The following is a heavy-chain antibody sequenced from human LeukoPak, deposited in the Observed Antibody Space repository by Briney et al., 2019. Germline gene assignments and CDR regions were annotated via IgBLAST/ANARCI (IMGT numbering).Heavy chain of an antibody. J-gene: IGHJ4*02. Sequence: GGSLRLSCAASGFTFSSYWMHWVRQAPGKGLVWVSRINSDGSSTSYADSVKGRFTISRDNSKNTLYLQMNSMRAEDTAVYYCAKDRTVTTTPYYFDYWGQGTLVTVSS. V-gene: IGHV3-74*01. CDR2: INSDGSST. D-gene: IGHD4-17*01. CDR3: AKDRTVTTTPYYFDY. CDR1: GFTFSSYW.